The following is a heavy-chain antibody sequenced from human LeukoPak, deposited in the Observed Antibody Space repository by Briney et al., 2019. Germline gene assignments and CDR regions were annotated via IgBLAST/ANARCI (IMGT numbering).Heavy chain of an antibody. Sequence: SETLSLTCTVSGGSISPYYWNWVRQTPGRGLEWIGYICHTGSTNYNPSLKSRVTISLDASKRQFSLNLSSVTAADTAVYYCARTKYYYDSSSYPPPFDYWGQGTLVTVSS. CDR2: ICHTGST. D-gene: IGHD3-22*01. CDR3: ARTKYYYDSSSYPPPFDY. V-gene: IGHV4-59*01. CDR1: GGSISPYY. J-gene: IGHJ4*02.